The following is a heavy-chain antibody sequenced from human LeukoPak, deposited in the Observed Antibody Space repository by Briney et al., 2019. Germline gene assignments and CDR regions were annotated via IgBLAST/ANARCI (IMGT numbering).Heavy chain of an antibody. J-gene: IGHJ4*02. CDR2: ISPSVGST. Sequence: VASVKVSCKASGYSFTRYYIHWVRQAPGQGLECMGIISPSVGSTDYAKKFQGRVTMTRNTSISTAYMELSSLRSEDTAVYYCARGPARITIFGVVIKGPYYFDYWGQGTLVTVSS. V-gene: IGHV1-46*01. CDR3: ARGPARITIFGVVIKGPYYFDY. D-gene: IGHD3-3*01. CDR1: GYSFTRYY.